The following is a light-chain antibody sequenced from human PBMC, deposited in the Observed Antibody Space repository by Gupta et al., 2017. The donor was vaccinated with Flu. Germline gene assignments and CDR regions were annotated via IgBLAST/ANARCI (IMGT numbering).Light chain of an antibody. J-gene: IGLJ2*01. CDR1: SLRSYY. Sequence: SSELTQAPAVSVALGQTVRITCQGDSLRSYYASWYQQKPGQAPVIVIYGKNNRPSGTPDRFSGSSSGNTTAVTITGAQAEDEADDYCNSRDSSGNHHVVFGGGTKLTVL. CDR2: GKN. CDR3: NSRDSSGNHHVV. V-gene: IGLV3-19*01.